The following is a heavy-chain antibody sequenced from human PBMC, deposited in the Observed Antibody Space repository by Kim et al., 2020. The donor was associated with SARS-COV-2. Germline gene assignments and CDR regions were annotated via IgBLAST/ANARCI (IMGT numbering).Heavy chain of an antibody. CDR3: ARDRGYGDDTFDY. Sequence: NDARNLQGRVTLTTDTSTSTAFLELRSLRSDDTAVYFCARDRGYGDDTFDYWGQGTLVTVSS. V-gene: IGHV1-18*01. D-gene: IGHD4-17*01. J-gene: IGHJ4*02.